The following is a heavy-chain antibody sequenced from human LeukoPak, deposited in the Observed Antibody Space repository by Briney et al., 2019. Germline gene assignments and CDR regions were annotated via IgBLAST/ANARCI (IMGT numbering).Heavy chain of an antibody. CDR1: GGSFSGYY. CDR3: ARGHLYSGSSHFDY. V-gene: IGHV4-34*01. CDR2: INHSGST. D-gene: IGHD6-6*01. J-gene: IGHJ4*02. Sequence: SETLSLTCAVYGGSFSGYYWSWIRQPSGKGLEWIGEINHSGSTNYNPSLKSRVTISVDTSKNQFSLKLSSVTAADTAVYYCARGHLYSGSSHFDYWGQGTLVTVSS.